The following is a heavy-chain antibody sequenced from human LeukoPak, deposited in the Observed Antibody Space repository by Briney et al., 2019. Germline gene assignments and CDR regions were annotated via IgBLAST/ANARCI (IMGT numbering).Heavy chain of an antibody. Sequence: GGSLRLSCVASGFAFGSNYMSWVRQAPGKGLEWVSLIYSGGAIRYADSVKGRFTISRDGSKNTLFLQMNDLTVEDTARYYCARRPGNWGQGILVTVSS. CDR1: GFAFGSNY. CDR3: ARRPGN. CDR2: IYSGGAI. V-gene: IGHV3-53*01. D-gene: IGHD1-14*01. J-gene: IGHJ4*02.